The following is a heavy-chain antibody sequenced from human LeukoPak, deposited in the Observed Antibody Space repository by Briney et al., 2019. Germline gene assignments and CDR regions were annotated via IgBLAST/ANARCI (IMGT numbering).Heavy chain of an antibody. CDR3: AKPYGDYELFGNWFDP. CDR2: ISGSGGCT. D-gene: IGHD4-17*01. V-gene: IGHV3-23*01. CDR1: GFTFSSYA. Sequence: SGGSLRLCCAASGFTFSSYAMSWVRQAPGKGLEWVSAISGSGGCTYYAESVKGRFTISRDNSKNTLYLQMNSLRAEDTAVYYCAKPYGDYELFGNWFDPWGQGTLVTVSS. J-gene: IGHJ5*02.